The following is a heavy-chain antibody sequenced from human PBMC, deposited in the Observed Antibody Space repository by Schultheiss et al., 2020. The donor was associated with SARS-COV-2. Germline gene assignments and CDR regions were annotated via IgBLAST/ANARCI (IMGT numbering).Heavy chain of an antibody. J-gene: IGHJ4*02. V-gene: IGHV3-64*04. D-gene: IGHD2-15*01. CDR2: ISSNGGST. Sequence: GGSLRLSCSASGFTFSSYAMHWVRQAPGKGLEYVSAISSNGGSTYYADSVKGRFTISRDNSKNTLYLQMNSLRGEDTAVYYCARDLGRGNDYWGQGTLVTVSS. CDR1: GFTFSSYA. CDR3: ARDLGRGNDY.